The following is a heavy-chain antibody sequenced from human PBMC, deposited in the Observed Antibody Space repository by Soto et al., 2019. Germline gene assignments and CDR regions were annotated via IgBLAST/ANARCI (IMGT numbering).Heavy chain of an antibody. CDR1: GFTFSSHW. CDR2: IKQHGSEI. J-gene: IGHJ4*02. V-gene: IGHV3-7*03. Sequence: GGSLRLSCAASGFTFSSHWMSWVRQAPGKGLEWVANIKQHGSEIYYVDSVKGRFTISRDNAKNSLYLQMNSLRAEDTAVYYCARVRLTTYGLDYWGQGTLVTVSS. D-gene: IGHD3-16*01. CDR3: ARVRLTTYGLDY.